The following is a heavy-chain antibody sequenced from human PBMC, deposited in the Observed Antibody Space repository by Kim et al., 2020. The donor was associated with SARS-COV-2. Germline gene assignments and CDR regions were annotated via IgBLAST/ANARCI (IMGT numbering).Heavy chain of an antibody. CDR3: ARKEGVAPRSRYYYYYGMDV. CDR1: GYTFTSYG. Sequence: ASVKVSCKASGYTFTSYGISWVRQAPGQGLEWMGWISAYNGNTNYAQKLQGRVTMTTDTSTSTAYMELRSLRSDDTAVYYCARKEGVAPRSRYYYYYGMDVWGQGTTVTVSS. V-gene: IGHV1-18*04. CDR2: ISAYNGNT. J-gene: IGHJ6*02. D-gene: IGHD2-2*01.